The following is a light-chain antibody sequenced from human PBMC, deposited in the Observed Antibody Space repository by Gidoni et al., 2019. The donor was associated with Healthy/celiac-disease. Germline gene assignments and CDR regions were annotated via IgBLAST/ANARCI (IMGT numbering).Light chain of an antibody. J-gene: IGKJ3*01. CDR2: DAS. Sequence: DIQLTQSPSSLSASVGDRVTITCQARQDISNYLNWYQQKPGKAHKLLFYDASNLETGVPSRFSGSGSGTDFTFTISSLQPEDIATYYCQQYDNLPPGDTFGHGTKVDIK. CDR3: QQYDNLPPGDT. CDR1: QDISNY. V-gene: IGKV1-33*01.